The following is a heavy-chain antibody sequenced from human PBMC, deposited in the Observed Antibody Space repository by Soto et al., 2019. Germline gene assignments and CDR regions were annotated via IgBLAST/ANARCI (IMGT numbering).Heavy chain of an antibody. D-gene: IGHD4-17*01. J-gene: IGHJ3*02. CDR2: IFYSGST. CDR3: ARDVAYGDYVGDAFDI. CDR1: GGSISSGGYY. Sequence: QVQLQESGPGLVKPSQTLSLTCTVSGGSISSGGYYWSWIRQHPGKGLEGIGYIFYSGSTYYNPSLNSRVTISVDTSKTQFSLKLSSVTAADTAVYYCARDVAYGDYVGDAFDIWGQGTMVTVSS. V-gene: IGHV4-31*03.